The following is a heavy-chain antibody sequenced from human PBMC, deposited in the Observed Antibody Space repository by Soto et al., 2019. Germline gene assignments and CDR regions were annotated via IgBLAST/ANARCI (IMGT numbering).Heavy chain of an antibody. CDR1: GGSFSAYY. CDR3: ARGSVDTVDSSGFYEC. D-gene: IGHD3-22*01. J-gene: IGHJ4*02. CDR2: INHSGGT. V-gene: IGHV4-34*01. Sequence: SETLSLTCAVYGGSFSAYYWSWIRQPPGKGLEWIGEINHSGGTSYNPSLKSRVTISVDTSKSQFSLKLTSVTAADRAVYYCARGSVDTVDSSGFYECWGQGTPVTVSS.